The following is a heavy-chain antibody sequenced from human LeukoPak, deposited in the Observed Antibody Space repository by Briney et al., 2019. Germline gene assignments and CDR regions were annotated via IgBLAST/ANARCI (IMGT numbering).Heavy chain of an antibody. V-gene: IGHV4-59*01. CDR3: ARGGYVWGSYRKNGFLDY. D-gene: IGHD3-16*02. CDR1: GGSISSYY. J-gene: IGHJ4*02. CDR2: IYYSGST. Sequence: SETLSLTCTVSGGSISSYYWSWIRQPPGKGLEWIGYIYYSGSTNYNPSLKSRVTISVDTSKNQFSLKLSSVTAADTAVYYCARGGYVWGSYRKNGFLDYWGQGTLVTVSS.